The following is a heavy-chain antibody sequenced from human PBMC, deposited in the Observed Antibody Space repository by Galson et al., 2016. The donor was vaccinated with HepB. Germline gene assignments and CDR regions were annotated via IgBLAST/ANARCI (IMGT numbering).Heavy chain of an antibody. CDR1: GFTFSDYY. CDR2: ISSSSGYT. CDR3: ARIPYYYYYHMDV. J-gene: IGHJ6*03. D-gene: IGHD2-2*02. Sequence: SLRLSCAASGFTFSDYYMSWIRQAPGKGLEWVSFISSSSGYTNYADSVKGRFTISRDNAKNSLYLQMNSLRAEDTAVYYCARIPYYYYYHMDVWGKGTTVTVSS. V-gene: IGHV3-11*06.